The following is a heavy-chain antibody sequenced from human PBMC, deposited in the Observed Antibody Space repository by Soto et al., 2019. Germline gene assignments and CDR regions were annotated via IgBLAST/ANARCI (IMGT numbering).Heavy chain of an antibody. Sequence: PVGSLRLSCAASGFTVSSNYMNWVRQAPGKGLEWVSIIYSDGTASYADSVKGRFTISRDNFKSTLHLQMNSLRAEDTAVYYCAILSNWGQGTLVTVSS. CDR1: GFTVSSNY. J-gene: IGHJ4*02. V-gene: IGHV3-53*01. CDR2: IYSDGTA. D-gene: IGHD6-6*01. CDR3: AILSN.